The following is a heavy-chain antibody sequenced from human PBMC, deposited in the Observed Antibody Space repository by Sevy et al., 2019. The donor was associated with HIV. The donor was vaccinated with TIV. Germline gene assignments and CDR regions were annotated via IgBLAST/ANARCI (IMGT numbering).Heavy chain of an antibody. CDR3: AREGCTKPHDY. Sequence: GGSLRLSCAASGFTFSKYSMSWVHQPPGKGLEWVSTLSFGCGEINYADSVKGRFTISRDNSKSSVYLQMINLRPEDTAVYYCAREGCTKPHDYWGQGTLVTVSS. J-gene: IGHJ4*02. D-gene: IGHD2-8*01. CDR1: GFTFSKYS. V-gene: IGHV3-23*01. CDR2: LSFGCGEI.